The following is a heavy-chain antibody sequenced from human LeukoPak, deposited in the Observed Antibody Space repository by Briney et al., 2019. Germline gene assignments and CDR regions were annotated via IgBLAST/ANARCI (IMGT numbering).Heavy chain of an antibody. CDR3: ARELDTVMVLGY. V-gene: IGHV1-2*02. Sequence: ASVKVSCKASGYTFTGYYMHWVRQAPGLGLEWMGWINPNSGGTNYAQKFQGRVTMTGDTSISTAYMELSRLRSDDTAVYYCARELDTVMVLGYWGQGTLVTVSS. D-gene: IGHD5-18*01. CDR1: GYTFTGYY. CDR2: INPNSGGT. J-gene: IGHJ4*02.